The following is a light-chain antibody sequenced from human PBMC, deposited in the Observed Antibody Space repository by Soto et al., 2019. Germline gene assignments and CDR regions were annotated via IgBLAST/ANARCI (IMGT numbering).Light chain of an antibody. CDR1: SSDVGGYNY. V-gene: IGLV2-23*02. CDR2: QVS. J-gene: IGLJ2*01. CDR3: CSYAGSSTPVI. Sequence: QSVLTQPASVSGSPGQSITISCTGTSSDVGGYNYVSWYQQHPGKAPKLIIYQVSNRPSGVSNRFSGSKSGDTASLTISGLQADDEADYYCCSYAGSSTPVIFGGGTKLTVL.